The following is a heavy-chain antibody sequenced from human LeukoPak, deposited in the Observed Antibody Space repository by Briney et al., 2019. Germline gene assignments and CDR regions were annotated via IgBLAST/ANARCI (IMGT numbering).Heavy chain of an antibody. Sequence: GGSLRLSCTASGFTFGDDGMSWFRQAPGKGLEWVGFIRSKAYGGTTEYAASVKGRFTLSRDGSKSIAYLQMESLKTEDTAVYYCSRDFWRFGFGFWGQGTLVTVSS. CDR3: SRDFWRFGFGF. CDR1: GFTFGDDG. D-gene: IGHD3-3*01. CDR2: IRSKAYGGTT. V-gene: IGHV3-49*01. J-gene: IGHJ4*02.